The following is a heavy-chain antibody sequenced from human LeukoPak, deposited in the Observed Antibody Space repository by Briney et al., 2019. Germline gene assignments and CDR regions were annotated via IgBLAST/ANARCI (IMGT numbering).Heavy chain of an antibody. CDR2: IWYDGSNK. V-gene: IGHV3-33*01. D-gene: IGHD3-22*01. J-gene: IGHJ4*02. Sequence: GGSLRLSCAASGFTFSSYGMHWVRQAPGKGLEWVAVIWYDGSNKYYADSVKGRFTISRDNSKNTLYLQMNSLRAEDTAVYYCASDPGITMIPLYYFDYWGQGALVTVSS. CDR3: ASDPGITMIPLYYFDY. CDR1: GFTFSSYG.